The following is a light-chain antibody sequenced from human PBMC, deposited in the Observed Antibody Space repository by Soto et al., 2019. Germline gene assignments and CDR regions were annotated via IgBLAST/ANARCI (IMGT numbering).Light chain of an antibody. CDR1: QSISSW. V-gene: IGKV1-5*03. CDR3: QPDNTYPGAS. Sequence: IQMTHARATLSANVGDRVTITCRASQSISSWLAWYQQKTGKAPKLLIYKASSLESGVPSRFSGSGSGTEFTLTISSLHPDDFATYYCQPDNTYPGASFGPGTKVD. J-gene: IGKJ3*01. CDR2: KAS.